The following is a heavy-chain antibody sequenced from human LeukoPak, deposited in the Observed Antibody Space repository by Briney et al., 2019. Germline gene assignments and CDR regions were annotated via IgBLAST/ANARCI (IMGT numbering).Heavy chain of an antibody. D-gene: IGHD1-26*01. CDR2: IYTSGST. CDR1: GGSISSGSDY. V-gene: IGHV4-61*02. CDR3: ARESLGPPYYFDY. J-gene: IGHJ4*02. Sequence: SETLSLTCSVSGGSISSGSDYWSWIRQPAGKGLEWIERIYTSGSTNYNPSLKSRVTISVDTSKNQFSLKLTSVTAADTAVYYCARESLGPPYYFDYWGQGTLVTVSS.